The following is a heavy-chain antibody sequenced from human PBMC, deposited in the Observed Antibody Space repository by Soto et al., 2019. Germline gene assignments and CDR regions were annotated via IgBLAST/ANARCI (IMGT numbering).Heavy chain of an antibody. CDR3: ATAFPSRAAYYGMDV. Sequence: QVQLVESGGGVVQPGRSLRLSCAASGFTFSSYGMHWVRQAPGKGLEWVAVISYDGSNKYYADSVKGRFTISRDNSKNTLYLQMNSLRAEDTAVYYCATAFPSRAAYYGMDVW. CDR1: GFTFSSYG. V-gene: IGHV3-30*03. J-gene: IGHJ6*01. D-gene: IGHD6-25*01. CDR2: ISYDGSNK.